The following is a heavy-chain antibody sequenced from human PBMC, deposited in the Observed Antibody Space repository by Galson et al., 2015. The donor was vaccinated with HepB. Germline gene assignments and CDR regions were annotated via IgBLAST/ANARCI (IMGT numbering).Heavy chain of an antibody. J-gene: IGHJ6*02. V-gene: IGHV5-51*01. CDR3: TRFGGPTFNHFGLDV. CDR2: IYPGGSQT. CDR1: GYRFSDYW. Sequence: QSGAEVKKSGESLKISCKGSGYRFSDYWIAWVRQMPGKGLEWMGFIYPGGSQTRYSPSFQGQVTFSADKSISTAYLQWSSLKASDTAMYYCTRFGGPTFNHFGLDVWGQGTTVTVSS. D-gene: IGHD3-10*01.